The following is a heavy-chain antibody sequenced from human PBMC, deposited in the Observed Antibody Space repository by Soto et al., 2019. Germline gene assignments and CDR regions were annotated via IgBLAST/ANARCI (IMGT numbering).Heavy chain of an antibody. Sequence: QVQLVESGGGVVQPGGSLRLSCAASGFTFRNHAMHWVRQAPGKGLECLAVIAYDGSNAFYRDSVKGRVTISRDNSKNTLYLHMNSLRSEGTGVYYCARGDREDILVVVGARPGEYGIDIWGQGTTVTVYS. D-gene: IGHD2-15*01. CDR1: GFTFRNHA. V-gene: IGHV3-30-3*01. J-gene: IGHJ6*02. CDR2: IAYDGSNA. CDR3: ARGDREDILVVVGARPGEYGIDI.